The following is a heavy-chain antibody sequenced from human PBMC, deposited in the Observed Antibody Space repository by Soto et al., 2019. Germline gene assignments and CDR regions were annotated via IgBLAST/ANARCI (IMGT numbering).Heavy chain of an antibody. CDR2: IIPISGTA. J-gene: IGHJ6*02. V-gene: IGHV1-69*01. CDR1: GGTFSSYA. D-gene: IGHD2-2*01. Sequence: QVQLGQSGAEVKKPGSSVKVSCKASGGTFSSYAISCVRQVPGQGLEWMGGIIPISGTANYAQKFQGRVTITADESTSTAYMELSSLRSEDTAVYYCARSQGSSTSLEIYYYYYYGMDVWGQGTTVTVSS. CDR3: ARSQGSSTSLEIYYYYYYGMDV.